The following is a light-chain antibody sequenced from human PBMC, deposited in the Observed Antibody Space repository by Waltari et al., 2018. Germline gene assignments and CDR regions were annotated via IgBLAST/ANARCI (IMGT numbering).Light chain of an antibody. CDR2: AAS. J-gene: IGKJ1*01. V-gene: IGKV1-8*01. Sequence: AIRVTQSPSSVSASTGDTVTNTCRARGDVRSYFGWYQQKPGKAPQLLVYAASSLQTGVPSRFSARGSGTHFTLTINNVQSEDFATYHCEQYYSFPRTFGQGTKVEV. CDR1: GDVRSY. CDR3: EQYYSFPRT.